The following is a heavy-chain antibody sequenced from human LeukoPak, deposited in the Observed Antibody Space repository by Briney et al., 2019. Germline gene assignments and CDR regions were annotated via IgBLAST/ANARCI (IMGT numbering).Heavy chain of an antibody. CDR3: ARDMGYDILTGYSPDY. J-gene: IGHJ4*02. CDR1: GYTFSDYY. CDR2: INPNSGGT. Sequence: ASVKVSCKTSGYTFSDYYIHWIRQAPGQGLEWMGWINPNSGGTNYAQKFQGRVIMTRDTSISTAYMELSRLRSDDTAVYYCARDMGYDILTGYSPDYWGQGTLVTVSS. D-gene: IGHD3-9*01. V-gene: IGHV1-2*02.